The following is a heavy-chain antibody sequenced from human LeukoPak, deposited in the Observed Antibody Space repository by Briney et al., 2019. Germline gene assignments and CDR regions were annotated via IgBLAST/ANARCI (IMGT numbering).Heavy chain of an antibody. D-gene: IGHD2-2*01. CDR3: AKAFDQLLFYFDY. CDR1: GFAFSSYG. CDR2: ISYDGSNK. Sequence: GGSLRLSCAASGFAFSSYGMHWVRQAPGKGLEWVAVISYDGSNKYYTDSVKGRFTISRDNSKNTLYLQMNSLRAEDTAVYYCAKAFDQLLFYFDYWGQGTLVTVSS. V-gene: IGHV3-30*18. J-gene: IGHJ4*02.